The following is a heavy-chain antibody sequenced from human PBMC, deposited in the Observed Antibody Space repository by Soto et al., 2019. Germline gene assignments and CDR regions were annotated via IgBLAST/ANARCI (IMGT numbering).Heavy chain of an antibody. J-gene: IGHJ6*02. CDR3: ARYIPGVRYYGMDV. V-gene: IGHV3-23*01. D-gene: IGHD2-2*01. CDR1: GFTFSSYA. Sequence: PGGSLRLSCAASGFTFSSYAMKWVHQAPGKGLEWVSLIGESGTPTYYADSVKGRFTISRDNSGNTLFLEMYSLRAEDTAVYYCARYIPGVRYYGMDVWSQGTTVTVSS. CDR2: IGESGTPT.